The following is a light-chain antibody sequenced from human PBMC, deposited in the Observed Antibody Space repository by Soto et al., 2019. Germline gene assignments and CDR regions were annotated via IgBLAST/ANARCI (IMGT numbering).Light chain of an antibody. V-gene: IGLV2-14*03. CDR3: CSYTSSNTYV. CDR1: SSDVGGFDY. J-gene: IGLJ1*01. Sequence: QSALTQPASVSGSLGQSITISCTGTSSDVGGFDYVSWYQHQPGKAPKLIIYDVTSRPSGVSSHFSGSKSGNTASLTISGLLAEDAADYHCCSYTSSNTYVFGTGTKLTVL. CDR2: DVT.